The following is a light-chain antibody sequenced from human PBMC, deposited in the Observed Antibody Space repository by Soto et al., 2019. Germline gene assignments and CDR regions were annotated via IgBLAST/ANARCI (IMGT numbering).Light chain of an antibody. Sequence: DIVMTQSPDSLAVSLGERATINCKSSQSVLHSSNNMNYLTWYQHKPGQPPKVLIYWASTRESGVPDRFSGSGSGTDLTLTISSLQAEDVAVYYCQQYHSAPLTFGGGTKVEI. CDR3: QQYHSAPLT. CDR2: WAS. J-gene: IGKJ4*01. V-gene: IGKV4-1*01. CDR1: QSVLHSSNNMNY.